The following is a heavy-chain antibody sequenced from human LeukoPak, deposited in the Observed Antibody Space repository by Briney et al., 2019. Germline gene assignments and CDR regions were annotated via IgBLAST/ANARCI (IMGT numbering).Heavy chain of an antibody. Sequence: GGSLRLSCAASGFTFRSYGMNWVRQAPGKGPEWVSMISSSGDTTDYAESVKDRFSISRDNAKNTLYLHLESPRGEDTAIYYCAKDPRAMGRYFFDDWGQGTLVTVSS. CDR3: AKDPRAMGRYFFDD. CDR1: GFTFRSYG. D-gene: IGHD1-26*01. V-gene: IGHV3-23*01. J-gene: IGHJ4*01. CDR2: ISSSGDTT.